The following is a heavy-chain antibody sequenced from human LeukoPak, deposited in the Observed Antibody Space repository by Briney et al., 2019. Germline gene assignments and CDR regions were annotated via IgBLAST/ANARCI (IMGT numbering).Heavy chain of an antibody. Sequence: SETLSLTCSVSGARLTNPTYFQWSWFRLPPGKGLEFIGKIFASGTAALTPSLKSRVTMSLATSKNDFSLRLTSVTAEDSAVYYCARFKSGGFYYFDSWGQGTLVTVSS. CDR3: ARFKSGGFYYFDS. CDR2: IFASGTA. CDR1: GARLTNPTYF. J-gene: IGHJ4*02. V-gene: IGHV4-61*01. D-gene: IGHD2-15*01.